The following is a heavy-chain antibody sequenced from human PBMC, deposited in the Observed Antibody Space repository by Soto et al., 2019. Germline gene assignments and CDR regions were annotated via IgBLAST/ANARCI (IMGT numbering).Heavy chain of an antibody. CDR1: GFTFSNYV. J-gene: IGHJ4*02. Sequence: PGGSLRLSCAASGFTFSNYVMHWVRQAPGKGLEWVAIISYDGSNKYYADSVKGRFTISRDNSKNTLYLQMNSLRGEDTAMYDCARDPTGTKDFFDYWGQGTLVTVSS. D-gene: IGHD1-1*01. V-gene: IGHV3-30-3*01. CDR3: ARDPTGTKDFFDY. CDR2: ISYDGSNK.